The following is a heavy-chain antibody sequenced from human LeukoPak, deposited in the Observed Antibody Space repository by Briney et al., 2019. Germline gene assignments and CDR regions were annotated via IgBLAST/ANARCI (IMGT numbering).Heavy chain of an antibody. V-gene: IGHV4-34*01. CDR1: GGSFSGYY. CDR2: MSHTGAT. J-gene: IGHJ6*02. D-gene: IGHD3-9*01. Sequence: SETLSLTCAVFGGSFSGYYWSWIRQFPEKGLEWIGEMSHTGATNYNPSLKSRVTVDTSKKQFSLNLRSVTAADTAVYYCARGLHYNILTGGMDVWGQGTTVIVSS. CDR3: ARGLHYNILTGGMDV.